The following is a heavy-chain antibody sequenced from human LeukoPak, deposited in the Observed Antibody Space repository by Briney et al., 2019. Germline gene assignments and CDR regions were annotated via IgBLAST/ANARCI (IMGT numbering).Heavy chain of an antibody. CDR3: ARGYNSRAATTDCCPLDY. J-gene: IGHJ4*02. CDR2: IYSGGST. Sequence: GGSLRLSCAASGFTVTDNYMNWVRQSSGKGLEWVSLIYSGGSTYYADSVKGRFTISRDNSRNTLYLQMNSLRAEDTAVYFCARGYNSRAATTDCCPLDYWGQGTLVTVSS. V-gene: IGHV3-66*01. D-gene: IGHD1-26*01. CDR1: GFTVTDNY.